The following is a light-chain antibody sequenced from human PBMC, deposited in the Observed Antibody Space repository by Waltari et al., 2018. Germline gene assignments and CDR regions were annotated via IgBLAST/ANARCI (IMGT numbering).Light chain of an antibody. CDR3: SSYAGNKNLI. V-gene: IGLV2-8*01. CDR2: EVY. Sequence: QSALTQPPSASGSPGQSVTISCPGTNSDIGCYNFVSWYQQHPGKAPKLMIYEVYKRPSGVPDRFSGSKSGNTASLTVSGLQTEDEADYYCSSYAGNKNLIFGAGTKLTVL. CDR1: NSDIGCYNF. J-gene: IGLJ2*01.